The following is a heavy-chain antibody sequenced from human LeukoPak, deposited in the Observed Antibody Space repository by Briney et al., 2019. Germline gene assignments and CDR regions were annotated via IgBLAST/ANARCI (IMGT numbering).Heavy chain of an antibody. CDR1: GFTVSSNY. CDR3: ARDHYYGSGSPEYFQH. D-gene: IGHD3-10*01. J-gene: IGHJ1*01. Sequence: GGSLRLSCAASGFTVSSNYMNWVRQAPGKGLEWVSVIYSGGSTNYADSVKGRFTISRDNAKNTLYLQINSLRAEDTAVYYCARDHYYGSGSPEYFQHWGQGTLVTVSS. CDR2: IYSGGST. V-gene: IGHV3-53*01.